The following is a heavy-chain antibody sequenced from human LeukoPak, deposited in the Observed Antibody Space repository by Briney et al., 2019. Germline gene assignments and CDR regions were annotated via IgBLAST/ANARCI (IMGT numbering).Heavy chain of an antibody. CDR2: ISGSGGST. CDR1: GFTVSSNY. V-gene: IGHV3-23*01. CDR3: AKDQGTMVRGVSYYYYGMDV. D-gene: IGHD3-10*01. Sequence: GGSLRLSCAASGFTVSSNYMSWVRQAPGKGLEWVSAISGSGGSTYYADSVKGRFTISRDNSKNTLYLQMNSLRAEDTAVYYCAKDQGTMVRGVSYYYYGMDVWGQGTTVTVSS. J-gene: IGHJ6*02.